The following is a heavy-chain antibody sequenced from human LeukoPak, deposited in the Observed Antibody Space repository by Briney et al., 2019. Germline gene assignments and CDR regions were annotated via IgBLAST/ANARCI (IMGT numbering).Heavy chain of an antibody. Sequence: PGGSLRLSCAASGFTFSSYSMNWVRQAPGKGLEWVSSISSSSSYMYYADSVKGRFTISRDNAKNSLYLQMNSLRAEDTAVYYCARAGYCSSTSCYGFDYWGQGTLVTVSS. CDR2: ISSSSSYM. CDR1: GFTFSSYS. J-gene: IGHJ4*02. D-gene: IGHD2-2*01. CDR3: ARAGYCSSTSCYGFDY. V-gene: IGHV3-21*01.